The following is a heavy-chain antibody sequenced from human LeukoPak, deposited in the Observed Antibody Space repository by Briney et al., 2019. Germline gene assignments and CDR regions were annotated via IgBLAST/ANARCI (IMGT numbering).Heavy chain of an antibody. CDR3: ARAEQLVRAFDI. D-gene: IGHD6-13*01. CDR2: IIPILGIA. J-gene: IGHJ3*02. Sequence: ASVKVSRKASGGTFSSYAISWVRQAPGQGLEWMGRIIPILGIANYAQKFQGRVTITADKSTSTAYMELSSLRSEDTAVYYCARAEQLVRAFDIWGQGTMVTVSS. V-gene: IGHV1-69*04. CDR1: GGTFSSYA.